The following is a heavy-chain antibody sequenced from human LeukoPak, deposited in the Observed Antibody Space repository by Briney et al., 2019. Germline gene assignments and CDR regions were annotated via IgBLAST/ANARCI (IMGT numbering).Heavy chain of an antibody. CDR2: IKQDGSQK. Sequence: GGSLRLSCAASGFTFSSYWMSWVRQAPGKGLEWVANIKQDGSQKYYVDSVKGRFSISRDNAKNSLYLQMNSLRAEDTAIYYCVRCRTTVTAMPGYWGQGTLVTVSS. V-gene: IGHV3-7*03. D-gene: IGHD4-17*01. J-gene: IGHJ4*02. CDR3: VRCRTTVTAMPGY. CDR1: GFTFSSYW.